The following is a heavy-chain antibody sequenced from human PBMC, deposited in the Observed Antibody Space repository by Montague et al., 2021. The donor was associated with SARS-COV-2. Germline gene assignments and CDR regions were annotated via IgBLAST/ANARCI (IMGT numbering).Heavy chain of an antibody. CDR3: ARGRTVTTFYYYYYYGMDV. CDR1: GGSFSGYY. D-gene: IGHD4-17*01. J-gene: IGHJ6*02. V-gene: IGHV4-34*01. Sequence: SETLSLTCAVYGGSFSGYYWSWIRQPPGKGLEWIGEINHSGSTXXXPSXXXRVTISVGTSKNQFSLKLSSVTAADTAVYYCARGRTVTTFYYYYYYGMDVWGQGTTVTVSS. CDR2: INHSGST.